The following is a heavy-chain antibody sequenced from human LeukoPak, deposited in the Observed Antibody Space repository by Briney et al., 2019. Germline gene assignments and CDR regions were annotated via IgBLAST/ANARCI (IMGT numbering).Heavy chain of an antibody. CDR2: INHSGST. Sequence: SETLSLTCTVSGGSISGYYWSWIRQPPGKGLEWIGEINHSGSTNYNPSLKSRVTISVDTSKNQFSPKLSSVTAADTAVYYCARGVSRFDPWGQGTLVTVSS. CDR1: GGSISGYY. CDR3: ARGVSRFDP. J-gene: IGHJ5*02. V-gene: IGHV4-34*01.